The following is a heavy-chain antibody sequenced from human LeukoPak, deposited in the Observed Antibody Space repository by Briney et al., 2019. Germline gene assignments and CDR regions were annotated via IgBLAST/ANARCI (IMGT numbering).Heavy chain of an antibody. Sequence: SETLSLTCAVYGGSFSGYYWSRIRQPPGKGLEWIGEINHSGSTNYNPSLKSRVTISVDTSKNQFSLKLSSVTAADTAVYYCAREGVAAAGPDAFDIWGQGTMVTVSS. CDR3: AREGVAAAGPDAFDI. D-gene: IGHD6-13*01. CDR1: GGSFSGYY. J-gene: IGHJ3*02. V-gene: IGHV4-34*01. CDR2: INHSGST.